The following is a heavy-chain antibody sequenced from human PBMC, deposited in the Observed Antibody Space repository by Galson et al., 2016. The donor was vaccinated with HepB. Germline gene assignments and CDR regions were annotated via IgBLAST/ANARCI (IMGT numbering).Heavy chain of an antibody. CDR1: GGSVSSHNW. Sequence: SETLSLTCAVSGGSVSSHNWWSWVRQPPGKGLEWIGEVFHSGSTNYNPSLKSRVTISVDTSKNQCTLKMSSVTAADSAVYYCARTEFGEVGTTTSMVGYWGQGTLVTVSS. CDR2: VFHSGST. D-gene: IGHD1-26*01. CDR3: ARTEFGEVGTTTSMVGY. J-gene: IGHJ4*02. V-gene: IGHV4-4*02.